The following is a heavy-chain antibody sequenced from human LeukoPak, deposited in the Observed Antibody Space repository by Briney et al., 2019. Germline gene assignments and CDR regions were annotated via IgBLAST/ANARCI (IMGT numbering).Heavy chain of an antibody. CDR2: ITTGDGNT. J-gene: IGHJ4*02. CDR1: GFTFSSYT. D-gene: IGHD7-27*01. CDR3: AKDGGLWVSAHWGDS. Sequence: GGSLRLSCTASGFTFSSYTMTWVRQAPGKGLKWVSTITTGDGNTYSADSVKGRFTVSRDDSKNTLYLQMNSLRAEDTAVYYCAKDGGLWVSAHWGDSWGRGTLVTVSS. V-gene: IGHV3-23*01.